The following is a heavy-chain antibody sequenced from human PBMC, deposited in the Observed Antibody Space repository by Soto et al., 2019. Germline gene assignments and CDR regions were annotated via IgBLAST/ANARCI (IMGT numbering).Heavy chain of an antibody. CDR1: GFSLSTNGMG. CDR3: AQGPCGQNCYPSHFDN. CDR2: IHWNDDR. J-gene: IGHJ4*02. V-gene: IGHV2-5*01. D-gene: IGHD2-21*02. Sequence: QIALKEAGPTLVKPAQTLTLTCTFSGFSLSTNGMGVGWIRQPPGKALEWLELIHWNDDRRYSPSLESRLTITKDTSKNQVVLTVANVDPVDTATYYCAQGPCGQNCYPSHFDNWGQGTLVTVSS.